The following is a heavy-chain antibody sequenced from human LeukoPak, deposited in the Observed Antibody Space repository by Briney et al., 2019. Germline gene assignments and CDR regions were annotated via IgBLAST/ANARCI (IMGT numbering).Heavy chain of an antibody. D-gene: IGHD3-16*01. J-gene: IGHJ4*02. CDR2: IASVDDK. CDR1: GFSLSPSGVC. Sequence: SGPTLVNPTQTLTLTCTFSGFSLSPSGVCVSWIRHPPGKAMGWLARIASVDDKYYSTSLKTRLTISKDTSKNQVVLTMTNMDPVDTATYYCARIRGGGFDYWGQGTLVTVSS. CDR3: ARIRGGGFDY. V-gene: IGHV2-70*11.